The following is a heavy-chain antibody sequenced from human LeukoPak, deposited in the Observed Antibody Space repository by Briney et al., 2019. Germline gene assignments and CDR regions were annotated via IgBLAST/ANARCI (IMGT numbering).Heavy chain of an antibody. D-gene: IGHD6-13*01. CDR3: AKVDSGIVATGSPYFDY. V-gene: IGHV3-23*01. Sequence: GGSLRLSCAASGFTFSSYGMSWVRQAPGKGLEWVSAISDSGGRTFYADSVKGRFTISRDNSKNTLYLQMNSLRAEDTAVYYCAKVDSGIVATGSPYFDYWGQGTLVTVSS. CDR2: ISDSGGRT. J-gene: IGHJ4*02. CDR1: GFTFSSYG.